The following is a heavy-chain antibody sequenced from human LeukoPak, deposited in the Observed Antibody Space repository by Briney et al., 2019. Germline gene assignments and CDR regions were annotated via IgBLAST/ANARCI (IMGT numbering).Heavy chain of an antibody. V-gene: IGHV3-9*01. J-gene: IGHJ4*02. CDR2: ISWNSGSI. Sequence: GGSLRLSCAASGFTFDDYAMHWVRQAPGKGLEWVSGISWNSGSIGYADSMKGRFTISRDNAKNSLYLQMNNLRAEDTAVFYCARGQWLGHYWGQGTLVTVSS. CDR3: ARGQWLGHY. CDR1: GFTFDDYA. D-gene: IGHD6-19*01.